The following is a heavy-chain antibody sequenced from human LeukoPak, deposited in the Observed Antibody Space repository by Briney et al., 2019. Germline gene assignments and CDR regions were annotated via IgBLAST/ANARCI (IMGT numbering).Heavy chain of an antibody. CDR3: SRDVHFGVVIDI. CDR1: GFTFDDYA. V-gene: IGHV3-20*04. D-gene: IGHD3-3*01. J-gene: IGHJ3*02. Sequence: GGSQRPSCAASGFTFDDYAMSWVRKAPGKALKWVSGFNLNSGSTGSVDSVKGRFAISRDNAKTSLYLQMNSLRCQDPALYYFSRDVHFGVVIDIWGQGTMVSVSS. CDR2: FNLNSGST.